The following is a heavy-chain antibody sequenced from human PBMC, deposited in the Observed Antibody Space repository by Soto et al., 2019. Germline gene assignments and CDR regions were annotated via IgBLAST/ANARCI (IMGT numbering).Heavy chain of an antibody. CDR2: IYISGST. D-gene: IGHD2-15*01. CDR1: GDSVSSYY. CDR3: VRDCSGGGCYSDYGTGV. J-gene: IGHJ6*04. V-gene: IGHV4-4*07. Sequence: SETLSLTCTVSGDSVSSYYWSWIRQPAGRGLEWIGRIYISGSTDYNPSLKRRVSMSVDRSKNQFSLKLTSVTAADTAVYYCVRDCSGGGCYSDYGTGVWGDETPVTTSS.